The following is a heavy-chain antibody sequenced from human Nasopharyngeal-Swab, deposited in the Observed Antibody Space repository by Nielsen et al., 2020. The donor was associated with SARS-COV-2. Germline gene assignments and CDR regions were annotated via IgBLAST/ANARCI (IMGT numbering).Heavy chain of an antibody. CDR3: AKDRSSSWYYFYGMDV. D-gene: IGHD6-13*01. CDR2: ISYDGSNK. V-gene: IGHV3-30*18. J-gene: IGHJ6*02. Sequence: VGRAAGRGVQWVAVISYDGSNKYYADSVKGRCTISRDNSKNTLDLQMNSLTTDDTAVYYCAKDRSSSWYYFYGMDVWGQGTTVTVSS.